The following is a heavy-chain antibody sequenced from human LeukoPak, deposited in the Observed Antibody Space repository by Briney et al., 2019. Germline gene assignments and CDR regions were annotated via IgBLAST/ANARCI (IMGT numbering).Heavy chain of an antibody. D-gene: IGHD2-15*01. J-gene: IGHJ5*02. CDR1: GFTFSSYG. V-gene: IGHV3-23*01. CDR3: AKDPTWDIVVVVAAFWFDP. Sequence: GGSLRLSCAASGFTFSSYGMHWVRQAPGKGLEWVSAISGSGGSTYYADSVKGRFTISRDNSKNTLYLQMNSLRAEDTAVYYCAKDPTWDIVVVVAAFWFDPWGQGTLVTVSS. CDR2: ISGSGGST.